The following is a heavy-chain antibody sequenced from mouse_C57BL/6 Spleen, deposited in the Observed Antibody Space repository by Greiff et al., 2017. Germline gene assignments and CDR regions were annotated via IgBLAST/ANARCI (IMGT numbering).Heavy chain of an antibody. CDR3: EREGLYSNYAIDY. D-gene: IGHD2-5*01. Sequence: VHLQESGAELVKPGASVKISCKASGYAFSSYWMNWVKQRPGQGLEWIGQIYPADGDTNYNGKFKGKATLTADKSSSTAYMQLSKLTCEESAVYFCEREGLYSNYAIDYWGQGTTVTVSS. V-gene: IGHV1-80*01. J-gene: IGHJ4*01. CDR1: GYAFSSYW. CDR2: IYPADGDT.